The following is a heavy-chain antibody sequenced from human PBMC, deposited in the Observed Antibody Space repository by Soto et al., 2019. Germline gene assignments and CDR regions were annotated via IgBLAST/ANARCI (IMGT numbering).Heavy chain of an antibody. CDR1: GYTFTSYD. Sequence: ASVKVSCKASGYTFTSYDINWVRQATGQGLEWMGWMNPNSGNTGYAQKFQGRVTMTRNASISTAYMELSSLRSEDTAVYYCARGRVVRGVIKSYYYYMDVWGKGTTVTVSS. V-gene: IGHV1-8*01. D-gene: IGHD3-10*01. CDR3: ARGRVVRGVIKSYYYYMDV. J-gene: IGHJ6*03. CDR2: MNPNSGNT.